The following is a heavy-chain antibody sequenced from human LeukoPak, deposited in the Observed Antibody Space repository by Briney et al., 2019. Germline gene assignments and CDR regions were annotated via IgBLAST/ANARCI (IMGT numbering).Heavy chain of an antibody. CDR1: GFTFSSYA. CDR2: ISSNGGST. D-gene: IGHD2-15*01. CDR3: VKDLPIVVVVAATRRNYYYGMDV. V-gene: IGHV3-64D*06. Sequence: GGSLRLSCSASGFTFSSYAMHWVRQAPGKGLEYVSAISSNGGSTYYADSVKGRFTISRDNSKNTLYLQMSSLRAEDTAVYYCVKDLPIVVVVAATRRNYYYGMDVWGKGTTVTVSS. J-gene: IGHJ6*04.